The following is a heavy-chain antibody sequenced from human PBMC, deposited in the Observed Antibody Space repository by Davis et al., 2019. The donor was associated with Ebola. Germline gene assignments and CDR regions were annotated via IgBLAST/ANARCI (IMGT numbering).Heavy chain of an antibody. CDR1: GYNFIYYW. CDR3: ARSSIAAAADAFDI. V-gene: IGHV5-51*01. CDR2: IYPGDSDI. J-gene: IGHJ3*02. D-gene: IGHD6-13*01. Sequence: GGSLRLSCKASGYNFIYYWIGWVRQMPGKGLELMGIIYPGDSDIRYSPSFQGQVTISADKSISTAYLQWSSLKASDTAMYYCARSSIAAAADAFDIWGQGTMVTVSS.